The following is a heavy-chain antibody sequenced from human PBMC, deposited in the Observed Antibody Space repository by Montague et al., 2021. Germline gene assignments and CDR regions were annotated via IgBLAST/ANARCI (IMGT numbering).Heavy chain of an antibody. Sequence: SETLSLTCTVFGDSINTYSWSWIRQPPGKGLEWIGVLDYSGATYYSPSLRSRVTISVDTSKSQFSLKVTAVTAADTAVYYCARHRSRHHSMAFVASDHYFYMDVWGTGTTVAVSS. CDR2: LDYSGAT. D-gene: IGHD2/OR15-2a*01. CDR3: ARHRSRHHSMAFVASDHYFYMDV. CDR1: GDSINTYS. V-gene: IGHV4-59*04. J-gene: IGHJ6*03.